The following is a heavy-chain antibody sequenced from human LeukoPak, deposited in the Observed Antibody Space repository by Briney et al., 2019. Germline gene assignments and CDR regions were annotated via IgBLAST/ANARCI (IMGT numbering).Heavy chain of an antibody. CDR2: IYHSGST. CDR1: GYSISSGYY. J-gene: IGHJ4*02. Sequence: SETLSLTCTVSGYSISSGYYWGWIRQPPGKGLEWIGSIYHSGSTYYNPSLKSRVTISVDTSKNQFSLKLSSVTAADTAVYYCAASLMILDYFDYWGQGTLVTVSS. V-gene: IGHV4-38-2*02. CDR3: AASLMILDYFDY. D-gene: IGHD3-22*01.